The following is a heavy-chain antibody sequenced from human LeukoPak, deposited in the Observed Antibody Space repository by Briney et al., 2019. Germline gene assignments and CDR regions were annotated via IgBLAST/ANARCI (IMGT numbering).Heavy chain of an antibody. J-gene: IGHJ3*02. Sequence: GGSLRLSCAASGFTFSNYAMSWVRQAPGKGLEWVSTISNSDGNTYYADSVKGRFTISRDNAKNSLYLQMNSLRAEDTAVYYCARDFRLRYFDWPRDAFDIWGQGTMVTVSS. CDR1: GFTFSNYA. V-gene: IGHV3-21*01. D-gene: IGHD3-9*01. CDR3: ARDFRLRYFDWPRDAFDI. CDR2: ISNSDGNT.